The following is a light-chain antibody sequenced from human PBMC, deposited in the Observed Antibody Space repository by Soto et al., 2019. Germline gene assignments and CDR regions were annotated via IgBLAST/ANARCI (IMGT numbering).Light chain of an antibody. CDR3: QQYSKWPIT. J-gene: IGKJ5*01. Sequence: EIVLTQSPGTLSLSPGERATLSCRASQSISGDLAWYQQKPGQPPRLLTYGASSRATGIPDRFSGSGSGTEFSLTISSLQSEDFAVYYCQQYSKWPITFGQGTRLEI. CDR2: GAS. V-gene: IGKV3D-15*01. CDR1: QSISGD.